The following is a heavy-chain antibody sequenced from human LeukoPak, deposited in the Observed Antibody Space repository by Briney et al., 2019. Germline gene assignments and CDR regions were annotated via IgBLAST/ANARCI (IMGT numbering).Heavy chain of an antibody. J-gene: IGHJ3*02. CDR1: GGSISSYY. CDR3: ARGGATRYCSSTSCQAAFDI. D-gene: IGHD2-2*01. V-gene: IGHV4-59*08. CDR2: IYYSGST. Sequence: SETLSLTCTVSGGSISSYYWSWIRQPPRKGLEWIGYIYYSGSTNYNPSLKSRVTISVDTSKNQFSLKLSSVTAADTAVYYCARGGATRYCSSTSCQAAFDIWGQGTMVTVSS.